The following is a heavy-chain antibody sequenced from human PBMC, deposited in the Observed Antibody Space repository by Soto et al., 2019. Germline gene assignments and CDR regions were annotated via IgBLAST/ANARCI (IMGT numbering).Heavy chain of an antibody. J-gene: IGHJ4*02. CDR1: GYTFINYW. V-gene: IGHV5-51*01. D-gene: IGHD3-10*01. CDR2: IYPGDSKT. Sequence: GESLKISCEGSGYTFINYWIAWVRQMPGEGPEWMGIIYPGDSKTRYSPSFQGQVTISADKSISTAYLQWNSLKASDTAMYYCTRYYSGSGSFYNLLDYWGQGTLVTVSS. CDR3: TRYYSGSGSFYNLLDY.